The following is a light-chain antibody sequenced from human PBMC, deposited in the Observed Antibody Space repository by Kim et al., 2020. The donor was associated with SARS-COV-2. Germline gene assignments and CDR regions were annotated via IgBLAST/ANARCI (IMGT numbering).Light chain of an antibody. CDR2: AAS. CDR3: QQYDSYPRT. V-gene: IGKV1D-16*01. CDR1: QGISSW. Sequence: DIQMIQSPSSLSASIGDRVTITCRSSQGISSWLAWYQQKPEKAPKCLIYAASSLQSGVPSRFSGSGSGTDFTLTISSLQPEDFATYYCQQYDSYPRTFGEGTKVDIK. J-gene: IGKJ1*01.